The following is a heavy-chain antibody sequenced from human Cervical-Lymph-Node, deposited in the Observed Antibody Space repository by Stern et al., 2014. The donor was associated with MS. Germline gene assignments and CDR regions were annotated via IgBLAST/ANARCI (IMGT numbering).Heavy chain of an antibody. D-gene: IGHD3-22*01. J-gene: IGHJ4*02. CDR2: IFYSGST. CDR3: AREYYAGRDYYYYFDY. V-gene: IGHV4-31*03. CDR1: GGSISSGAYY. Sequence: QVQLQESGPGLVKPSQTLSLTCTVSGGSISSGAYYWSWIRQHPGQGLEWIGYIFYSGSTYYNPSLKSRVTISVDTSKNQFSLKLSSVTAADTAVYYCAREYYAGRDYYYYFDYWGQGILVTVSS.